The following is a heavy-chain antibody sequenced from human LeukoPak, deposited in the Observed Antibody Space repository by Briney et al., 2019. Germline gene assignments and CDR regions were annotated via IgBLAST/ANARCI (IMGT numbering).Heavy chain of an antibody. CDR1: GFTFSSFW. CDR2: IKQDGSEK. J-gene: IGHJ4*02. D-gene: IGHD2-2*01. V-gene: IGHV3-7*05. Sequence: GGSLRLSCAASGFTFSSFWMSWVRQAPGKGLEWVANIKQDGSEKYYVDSVKGRFTISRDNAKNSLYLQMNSLRAEDTAVYYCARGYCSSTICPWPWAPNFDYWGQGTLVTVSS. CDR3: ARGYCSSTICPWPWAPNFDY.